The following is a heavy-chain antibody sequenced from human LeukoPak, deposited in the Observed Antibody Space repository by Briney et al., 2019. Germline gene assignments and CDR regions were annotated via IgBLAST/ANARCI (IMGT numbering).Heavy chain of an antibody. V-gene: IGHV1-18*01. J-gene: IGHJ4*02. CDR3: ARGTTLSLGYCSSTSCYDFDY. D-gene: IGHD2-2*01. CDR1: GYTFTSYG. Sequence: GASVKVSCKASGYTFTSYGISWVRQAPGHGLEWMGWMSAYNGNTNYAQKLQGRVTMTTDTSTSTAYMELRSLRSDDTAVYYCARGTTLSLGYCSSTSCYDFDYWGQGTLVTVSS. CDR2: MSAYNGNT.